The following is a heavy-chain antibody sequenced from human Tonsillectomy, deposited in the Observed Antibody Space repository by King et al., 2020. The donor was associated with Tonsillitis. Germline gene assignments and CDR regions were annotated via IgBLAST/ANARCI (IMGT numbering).Heavy chain of an antibody. J-gene: IGHJ3*02. V-gene: IGHV4-34*01. Sequence: VQLQQWGAGLLKPSETLSLTCAVCGGSFSGYYWSWSRQPPGKGLEWRGEINDSGSTKYNPSIKSRVTISVVTSKNQLSLKLSSVTAADTAVYYCARGDFGNHRGNAFDIWGQGTMVTVSS. CDR3: ARGDFGNHRGNAFDI. CDR1: GGSFSGYY. D-gene: IGHD2/OR15-2a*01. CDR2: INDSGST.